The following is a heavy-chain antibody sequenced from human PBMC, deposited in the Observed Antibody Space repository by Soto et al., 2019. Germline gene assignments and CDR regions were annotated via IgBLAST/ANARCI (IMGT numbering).Heavy chain of an antibody. V-gene: IGHV4-59*01. J-gene: IGHJ4*02. CDR3: ARVDYGDYFLFDY. CDR1: GGSISSYY. Sequence: SETLCLTCTVSGGSISSYYWSWIRQPPGKGLEWIGYIYYSGSTNYNPSLKSRVTISVDTSKNQFSLKLSSVTAADTAVYYCARVDYGDYFLFDYWGQGTLVTVSS. CDR2: IYYSGST. D-gene: IGHD4-17*01.